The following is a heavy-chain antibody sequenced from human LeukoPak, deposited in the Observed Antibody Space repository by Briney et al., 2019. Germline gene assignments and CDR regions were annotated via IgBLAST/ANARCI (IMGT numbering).Heavy chain of an antibody. CDR3: IRWPYEAFDM. CDR1: GFTFSGSS. J-gene: IGHJ3*02. Sequence: GGSLRLSCAASGFTFSGSSMHWVRQASGKGLEWLGYIRDKANTYATAYAASVKGRFTISRDDSKNTAYLQMNSLKTEDTALYYCIRWPYEAFDMCGQGTMVTVFS. V-gene: IGHV3-73*01. D-gene: IGHD4-23*01. CDR2: IRDKANTYAT.